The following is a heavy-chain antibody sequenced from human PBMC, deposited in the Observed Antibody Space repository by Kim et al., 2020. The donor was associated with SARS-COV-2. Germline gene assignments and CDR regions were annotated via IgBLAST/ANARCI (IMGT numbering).Heavy chain of an antibody. CDR1: GGSISPYY. Sequence: SETLSLTCTVSGGSISPYYWSWIRQPAGKGLEWIGRLYASGGTTYNSSLQNRVTMSVDTSRNQFSLKLRSVTAADTAVYFCARDDSRYFDLWGRGSLVTV. J-gene: IGHJ2*01. V-gene: IGHV4-4*07. D-gene: IGHD2-21*02. CDR3: ARDDSRYFDL. CDR2: LYASGGT.